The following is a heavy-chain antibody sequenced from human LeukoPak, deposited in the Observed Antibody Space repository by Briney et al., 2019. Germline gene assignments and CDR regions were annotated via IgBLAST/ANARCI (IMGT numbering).Heavy chain of an antibody. CDR3: TGGSGWYSPDY. J-gene: IGHJ4*02. Sequence: PRGSLKLSCAPSGFTFSESAMDSVRQAPRKGLECVGHIRGKTNSYATAYAASVRGRFTISRDDSKNTAYLQMNSLKTEDTAVYYCTGGSGWYSPDYWGQGTLVTVSS. CDR2: IRGKTNSYAT. CDR1: GFTFSESA. V-gene: IGHV3-73*01. D-gene: IGHD6-19*01.